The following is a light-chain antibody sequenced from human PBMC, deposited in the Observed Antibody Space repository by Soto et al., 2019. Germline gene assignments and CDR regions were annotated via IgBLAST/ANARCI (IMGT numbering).Light chain of an antibody. CDR3: QQYGSSLPIT. V-gene: IGKV3-20*01. CDR2: GAS. J-gene: IGKJ5*01. CDR1: QSVSSSY. Sequence: EMVLTRSPGTLSLSPGERATLSCRASQSVSSSYLAWYQQKPGQAPRLLIYGASSRATGIPDRFSGSGSGTDFTLTISRLEPEDFAVYYCQQYGSSLPITFGQGTRLEIK.